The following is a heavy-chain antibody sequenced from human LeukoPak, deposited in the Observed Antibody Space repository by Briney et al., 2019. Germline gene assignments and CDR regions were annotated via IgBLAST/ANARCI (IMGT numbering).Heavy chain of an antibody. CDR1: GYTFTSYY. J-gene: IGHJ5*02. V-gene: IGHV1-46*01. CDR3: ARTYGSGSYQLLDLRGNWFDP. CDR2: INPSGGST. D-gene: IGHD3-10*01. Sequence: ASVKVSCEASGYTFTSYYMHWVRQAPGQGLEWMGIINPSGGSTSYAQKFQGRVTMTRDTSTSTVYMELSSLRSEDTAVYYCARTYGSGSYQLLDLRGNWFDPWGQGTLVTVSS.